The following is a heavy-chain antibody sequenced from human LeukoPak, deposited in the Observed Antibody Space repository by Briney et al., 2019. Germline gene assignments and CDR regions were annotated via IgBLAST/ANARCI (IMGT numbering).Heavy chain of an antibody. J-gene: IGHJ3*02. CDR1: GGSISSYY. V-gene: IGHV4-4*07. D-gene: IGHD2-2*01. Sequence: SETLSLTCTVSGGSISSYYWSWIRQPAGKGLEWIGRIYASGSTNYNPSLKSRVTMSVDTSKNQFSLKLSSVTAADPAVYYCARMGILGYCSSTSCHDAFDIWGQGTMVTVSS. CDR3: ARMGILGYCSSTSCHDAFDI. CDR2: IYASGST.